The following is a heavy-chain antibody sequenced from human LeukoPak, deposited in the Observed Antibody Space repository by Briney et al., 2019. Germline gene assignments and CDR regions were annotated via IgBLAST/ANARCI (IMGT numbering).Heavy chain of an antibody. J-gene: IGHJ4*02. CDR1: GYTFTSYD. Sequence: ASVKVSCKASGYTFTSYDISWVRQAPGQGLEWMGWISAYNGNTKYVQKFQGRVTMTTDTSTSTAYMELRSLRSDDTAVFYCVRDLGVDTSMIFFDFWGQGTLVTVSS. CDR2: ISAYNGNT. CDR3: VRDLGVDTSMIFFDF. V-gene: IGHV1-18*01. D-gene: IGHD5-18*01.